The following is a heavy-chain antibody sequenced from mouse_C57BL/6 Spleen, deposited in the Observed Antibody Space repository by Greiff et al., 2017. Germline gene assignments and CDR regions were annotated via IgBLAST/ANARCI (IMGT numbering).Heavy chain of an antibody. J-gene: IGHJ4*01. Sequence: VQLQQPGAELVMPGASVKLSCKASGYTFTSYWMPWVKQRPGQGLEWIGEIDPSDSYTNYNQKFKGKSTLTVDKSSSTAYMQLSSLTSEDSAVYYCARNDGYYKDAMDYWGQGASVTVSS. CDR1: GYTFTSYW. V-gene: IGHV1-69*01. CDR3: ARNDGYYKDAMDY. D-gene: IGHD2-3*01. CDR2: IDPSDSYT.